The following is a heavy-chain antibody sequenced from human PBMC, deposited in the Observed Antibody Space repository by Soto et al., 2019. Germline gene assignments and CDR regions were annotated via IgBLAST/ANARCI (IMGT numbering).Heavy chain of an antibody. J-gene: IGHJ6*02. CDR1: GFTFSSYG. Sequence: GGSLRLSCAASGFTFSSYGMNWVRQAPGKGLEWVSALSGSGDTTYYADSVRGRFSISRDNSKNTLYLQMSSLRGEDTAVYYCAKGTQFSYYYAMDVWGQGTTVTVS. V-gene: IGHV3-23*01. CDR2: LSGSGDTT. CDR3: AKGTQFSYYYAMDV.